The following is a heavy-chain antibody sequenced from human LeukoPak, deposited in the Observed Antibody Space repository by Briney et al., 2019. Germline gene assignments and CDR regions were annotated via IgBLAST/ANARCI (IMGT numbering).Heavy chain of an antibody. Sequence: TSVKVSCKASGYTFTSYGISWVRQAPGQGLEWMGWISAYNGNTNYAQKLQGRVTMTTDTSTSTAYMELRSLRSDDTAVYYCARDRFTIFGVVIIEGGYFDYWGQGTLVTVSS. CDR3: ARDRFTIFGVVIIEGGYFDY. J-gene: IGHJ4*02. V-gene: IGHV1-18*01. CDR1: GYTFTSYG. CDR2: ISAYNGNT. D-gene: IGHD3-3*01.